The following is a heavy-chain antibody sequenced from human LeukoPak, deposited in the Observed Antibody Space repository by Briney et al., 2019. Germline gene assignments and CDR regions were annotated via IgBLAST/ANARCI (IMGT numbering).Heavy chain of an antibody. Sequence: SETLSLTCNVSGSSITAFYWSWIRQSPGKGLEWIGSFQYSGNSNYNPSLKSRVAMSVDTSKNQFSLKLSSVTAADTAVYYCAWMDVWGQGTTVTVSS. CDR1: GSSITAFY. CDR3: AWMDV. CDR2: FQYSGNS. V-gene: IGHV4-59*12. J-gene: IGHJ6*02.